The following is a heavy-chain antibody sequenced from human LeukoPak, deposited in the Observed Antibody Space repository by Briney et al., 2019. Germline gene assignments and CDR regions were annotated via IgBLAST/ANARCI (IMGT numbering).Heavy chain of an antibody. CDR1: GYTFTSYY. Sequence: ASVKVSCKASGYTFTSYYMHWVRQAPGQGLEWMGIINPSGGSTSYAQKFQGRVTMTRDMSTSTVYMELSSLRSEDTAVYYCARAPTVPAAPGDYYYYYMDVWGKGTTVTVSS. V-gene: IGHV1-46*01. D-gene: IGHD2-2*01. CDR2: INPSGGST. J-gene: IGHJ6*03. CDR3: ARAPTVPAAPGDYYYYYMDV.